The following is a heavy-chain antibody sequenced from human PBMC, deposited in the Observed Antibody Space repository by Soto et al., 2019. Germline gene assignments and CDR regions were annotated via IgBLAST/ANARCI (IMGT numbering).Heavy chain of an antibody. CDR2: ISSSGATR. V-gene: IGHV3-48*01. J-gene: IGHJ4*02. D-gene: IGHD2-2*01. CDR1: GFTFGTYA. CDR3: ASYKYCSGASCYF. Sequence: GGSLRLSCAASGFTFGTYAMHWVRQAPGKGLEWVSDISSSGATRYYADSVKGRFTISRDNVKKSLYLQMNSLRAEDTAVYFCASYKYCSGASCYFWGQGTPVTVSS.